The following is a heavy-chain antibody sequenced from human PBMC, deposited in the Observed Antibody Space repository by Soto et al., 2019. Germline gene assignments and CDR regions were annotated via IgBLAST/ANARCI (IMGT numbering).Heavy chain of an antibody. CDR3: GTVMEH. CDR1: GITFTNYW. V-gene: IGHV3-74*01. J-gene: IGHJ4*02. D-gene: IGHD1-1*01. Sequence: EVQLVESGEGSVQPGGSLRLSCVAYGITFTNYWMHCVRQVPGKGLVWVARVDSAGRGTSYADFVKGRFTISRDTAKNTLYIQMNSLRVENTAMYYCGTVMEHWGQGIPVTVSS. CDR2: VDSAGRGT.